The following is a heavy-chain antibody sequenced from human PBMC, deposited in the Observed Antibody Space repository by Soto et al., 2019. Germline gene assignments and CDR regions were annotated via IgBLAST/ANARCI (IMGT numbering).Heavy chain of an antibody. J-gene: IGHJ4*02. CDR2: ISDDGSTT. CDR3: TRGPRVSSTGTGAH. V-gene: IGHV3-74*01. D-gene: IGHD1-1*01. CDR1: GFTFSAYW. Sequence: GGSLRLSCEVSGFTFSAYWMHWVRQVPGKGLSWVSRISDDGSTTTYADSVKGRFTNSRDNAKNTLYLQMNSLRADDTGLYYCTRGPRVSSTGTGAHWGQGTLVTVSS.